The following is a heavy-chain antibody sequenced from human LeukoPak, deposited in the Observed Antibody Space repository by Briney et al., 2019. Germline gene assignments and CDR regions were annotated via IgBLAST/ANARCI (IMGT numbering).Heavy chain of an antibody. CDR2: IYYSGST. V-gene: IGHV4-59*01. CDR3: TRRRDGNWFDP. D-gene: IGHD5-24*01. J-gene: IGHJ5*02. CDR1: GGPISNYY. Sequence: SETLSLTCTVSGGPISNYYWSWLRQPPGKGLEWIGYIYYSGSTNYNPSLKSRFTISVDTSKNQFSLKLSTVTAADTAVYYCTRRRDGNWFDPWGQGTLVTVSS.